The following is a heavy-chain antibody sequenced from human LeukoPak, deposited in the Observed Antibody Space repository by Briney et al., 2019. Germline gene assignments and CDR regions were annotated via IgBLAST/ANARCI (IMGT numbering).Heavy chain of an antibody. D-gene: IGHD5-18*01. CDR1: GFTFSSYG. J-gene: IGHJ4*02. CDR3: AKDGYSYGLYFDY. Sequence: GGSLRLSCAASGFTFSSYGMHWVRQAPGKGLEWVAFIRYDGSNKYYADSVKGRFTISRDNSKNTLYLRMNSLRAEDTAVYYCAKDGYSYGLYFDYWGQGTLVTVSS. V-gene: IGHV3-30*02. CDR2: IRYDGSNK.